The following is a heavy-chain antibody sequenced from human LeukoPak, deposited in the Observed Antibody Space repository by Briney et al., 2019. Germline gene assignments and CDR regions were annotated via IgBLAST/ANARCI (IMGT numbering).Heavy chain of an antibody. CDR2: ISSSSSFI. CDR1: GFTFSSYS. V-gene: IGHV3-21*01. CDR3: ARGTWSGYGVYFDY. J-gene: IGHJ4*02. Sequence: GGSLRLSCAASGFTFSSYSMNWVRQAPGKGLEWVSSISSSSSFIYYVDLVKGRFTISRDNAKSSLYLQMNSLRAEDTALYYCARGTWSGYGVYFDYWGQGTLVTVSS. D-gene: IGHD3-3*01.